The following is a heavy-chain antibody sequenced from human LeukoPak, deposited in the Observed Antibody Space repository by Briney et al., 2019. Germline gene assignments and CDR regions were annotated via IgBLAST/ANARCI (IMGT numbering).Heavy chain of an antibody. CDR3: ARALLYYFWSGDDWFDP. V-gene: IGHV3-7*01. D-gene: IGHD3-3*01. Sequence: GGSLRLSCAASGFTFSSYWMSWVRQAPGKGLAWVANIKQDGSEKYYVDSVKGRFTISRDNAKNSLYLQMNSLRAEDTAAYYCARALLYYFWSGDDWFDPWGQGTLVTVSS. CDR2: IKQDGSEK. J-gene: IGHJ5*02. CDR1: GFTFSSYW.